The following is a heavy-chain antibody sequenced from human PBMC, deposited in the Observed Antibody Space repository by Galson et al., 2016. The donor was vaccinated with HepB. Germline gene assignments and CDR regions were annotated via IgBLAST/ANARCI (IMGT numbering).Heavy chain of an antibody. V-gene: IGHV1-3*01. J-gene: IGHJ5*02. Sequence: SVKVSCKASGYTFITRAIHWVRQAPGQRLEWMGCINAGNGDTKYSQTFQGRVTITRDTPARTAYMELSSQRSGDTAVYYCASEPGGTDYVNYFDPGGQGTLVTVSS. CDR2: INAGNGDT. D-gene: IGHD1-26*01. CDR1: GYTFITRA. CDR3: ASEPGGTDYVNYFDP.